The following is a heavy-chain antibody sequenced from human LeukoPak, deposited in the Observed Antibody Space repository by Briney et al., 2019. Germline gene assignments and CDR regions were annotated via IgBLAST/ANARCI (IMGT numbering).Heavy chain of an antibody. D-gene: IGHD4-17*01. CDR2: IDTSGNT. CDR1: GGSISSGSYY. Sequence: SETLSLTCTVSGGSISSGSYYWSWIRQPAGKGLEWIGRIDTSGNTNYNPSLKSRVTMSADTSKKQFSLKLRSVTAADTAVYYCAREGIYGDYRHWGQGTLVTVSS. J-gene: IGHJ4*02. V-gene: IGHV4-61*02. CDR3: AREGIYGDYRH.